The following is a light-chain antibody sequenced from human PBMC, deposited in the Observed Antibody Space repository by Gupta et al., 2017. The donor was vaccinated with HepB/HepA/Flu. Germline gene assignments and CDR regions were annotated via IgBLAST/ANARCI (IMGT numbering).Light chain of an antibody. Sequence: EIVLTQSPGTLSLPPGERASLSCRASQSLGSSSLAWYQLKPGQAPRLIIYGASKRATGIPDRFSGSGSATDFTLTINNVEPEDFAVYYCQQYARPPRFTFGPGTKVEIK. CDR2: GAS. J-gene: IGKJ3*01. CDR3: QQYARPPRFT. V-gene: IGKV3-20*01. CDR1: QSLGSSS.